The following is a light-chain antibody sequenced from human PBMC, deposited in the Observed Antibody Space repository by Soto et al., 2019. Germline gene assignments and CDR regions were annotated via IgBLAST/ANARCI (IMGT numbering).Light chain of an antibody. CDR1: QSVLYSSNNKNY. Sequence: DIVMTQSPDSLAVSLGERATINCKSSQSVLYSSNNKNYLAWYQQKPGQPPKLPIYWASTRESGVPDRFSGRGSGTDFTLTISSLQAEDVAVYYCQQYYSPPYTFGQGTKLEIK. CDR2: WAS. V-gene: IGKV4-1*01. J-gene: IGKJ2*01. CDR3: QQYYSPPYT.